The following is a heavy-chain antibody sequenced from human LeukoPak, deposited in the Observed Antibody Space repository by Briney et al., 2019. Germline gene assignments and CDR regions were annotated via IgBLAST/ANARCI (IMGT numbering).Heavy chain of an antibody. CDR1: GFTFSSYS. Sequence: GGSLRLSCAASGFTFSSYSMNWDRQAPGKGLEWVSYISSSGNTIDYADSVKGRFTISRDNAKNSLYLQMVSLRAEDTAVYYCARLRGYSYGYGDYWGQGTLVTVSS. D-gene: IGHD5-18*01. CDR2: ISSSGNTI. CDR3: ARLRGYSYGYGDY. V-gene: IGHV3-48*04. J-gene: IGHJ4*02.